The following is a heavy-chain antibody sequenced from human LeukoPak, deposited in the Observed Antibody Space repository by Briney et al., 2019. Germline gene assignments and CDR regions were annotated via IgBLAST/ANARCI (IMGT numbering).Heavy chain of an antibody. CDR3: ATSSSVLRFLGYMDV. CDR1: GASISSHY. V-gene: IGHV4-59*11. Sequence: PSETLSLTCTVSGASISSHYWSWIRQPPGKGLEWIGYIYYSGSTNYNPSLKSRVTISVDTSKNQFSLKLSSVTAADTAVYYCATSSSVLRFLGYMDVWGKGTTVTVSS. D-gene: IGHD3-3*01. CDR2: IYYSGST. J-gene: IGHJ6*03.